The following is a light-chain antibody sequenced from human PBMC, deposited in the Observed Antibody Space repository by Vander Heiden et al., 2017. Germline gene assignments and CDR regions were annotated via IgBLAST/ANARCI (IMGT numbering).Light chain of an antibody. V-gene: IGKV3-15*01. Sequence: IVMTQPPATLSVSPGERATLSCRASQSVSSNLAWYQQKPGQAPRLPIYDASTRATSVPARFSGSGSGTEFTLTISSLQSEDFAVYYCQQYNNWPPHTFGQGTKPXIK. J-gene: IGKJ2*01. CDR2: DAS. CDR3: QQYNNWPPHT. CDR1: QSVSSN.